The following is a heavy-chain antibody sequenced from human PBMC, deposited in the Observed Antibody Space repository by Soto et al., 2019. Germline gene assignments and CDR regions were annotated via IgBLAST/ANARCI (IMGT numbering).Heavy chain of an antibody. J-gene: IGHJ4*02. D-gene: IGHD6-19*01. V-gene: IGHV3-30*18. CDR1: GFTFSSYG. Sequence: GGSLRLSCAASGFTFSSYGMHWVRQAPGKGLEWVAVISYDGSNKYYADSVKGRFTISRDNSKNTLYLQMNSLRAEDTAVYYCAKDLDSSGWYELPFDCRGQGTLVTGSS. CDR2: ISYDGSNK. CDR3: AKDLDSSGWYELPFDC.